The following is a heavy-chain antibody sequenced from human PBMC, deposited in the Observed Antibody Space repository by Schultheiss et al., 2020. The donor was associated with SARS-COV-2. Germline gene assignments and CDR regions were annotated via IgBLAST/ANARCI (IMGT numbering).Heavy chain of an antibody. Sequence: GGSLRLSCAASGFTFSSYAMSWVRQAPGKGLEWVSAISSSSSNIYYADSVKGRFTISRDNAKNSLYLQMNSVGAEDTALYYCARDHVPVVAATPGYWGQGTLVTVSS. J-gene: IGHJ4*02. CDR1: GFTFSSYA. CDR3: ARDHVPVVAATPGY. CDR2: ISSSSSNI. V-gene: IGHV3-21*04. D-gene: IGHD2-15*01.